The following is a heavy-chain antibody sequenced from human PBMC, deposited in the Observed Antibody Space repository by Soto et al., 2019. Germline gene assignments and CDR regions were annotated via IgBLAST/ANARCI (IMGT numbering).Heavy chain of an antibody. CDR2: ISYDGSNK. CDR1: GFTFSSYA. D-gene: IGHD2-2*01. CDR3: ARGPSSLTRFDY. V-gene: IGHV3-30-3*01. Sequence: GGSLRLSCAASGFTFSSYAMHWVRQAPGKGLEWVAAISYDGSNKYYADSVKGRFTIARDNSKNTLYLQMNSLRAEDTAVYYCARGPSSLTRFDYWGQGTLVTVSS. J-gene: IGHJ4*02.